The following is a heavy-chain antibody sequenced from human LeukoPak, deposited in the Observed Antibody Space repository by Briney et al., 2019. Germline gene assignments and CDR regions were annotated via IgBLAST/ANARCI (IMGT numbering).Heavy chain of an antibody. CDR3: AKDRGYYYHSSEVFDY. CDR1: GFTLDDYA. CDR2: ISWNSGTI. V-gene: IGHV3-9*01. Sequence: PGRSLRLSCAASGFTLDDYAMHWVRQVPGKGLEWVSGISWNSGTIGYADSVKGRFTISRDNAKNSLYLQMNSLRAEDTALYYCAKDRGYYYHSSEVFDYWGQETLVTVSS. J-gene: IGHJ4*02. D-gene: IGHD3-22*01.